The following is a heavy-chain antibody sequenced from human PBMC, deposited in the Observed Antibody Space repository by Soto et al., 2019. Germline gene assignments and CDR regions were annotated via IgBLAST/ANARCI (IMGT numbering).Heavy chain of an antibody. CDR3: ARALMDIVVVPAAMNGMDV. J-gene: IGHJ6*02. V-gene: IGHV1-2*04. CDR1: GYTFTGYY. D-gene: IGHD2-2*03. Sequence: ASVKFSCKASGYTFTGYYMHWVRQAPGQGLEWMGWINPNSGGTNYAQKFQGWVTMTRDTSISTAYMELSRLRSDDTAVYYCARALMDIVVVPAAMNGMDVWGQGTTVTVSS. CDR2: INPNSGGT.